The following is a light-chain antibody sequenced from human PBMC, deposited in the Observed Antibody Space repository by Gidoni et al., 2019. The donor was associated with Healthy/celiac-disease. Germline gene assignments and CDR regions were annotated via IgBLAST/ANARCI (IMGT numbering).Light chain of an antibody. CDR2: GAS. J-gene: IGKJ5*01. CDR3: QQYNNRIT. Sequence: EIVMTQSPATLSVSPGERATLSCRASQSVRSNLAWYQQKPVQATRPLIYGASTRATGIPARFSGSGSGTEFTLTISSLQSEDFAVDYCQQYNNRITFGQGTRLEIK. CDR1: QSVRSN. V-gene: IGKV3-15*01.